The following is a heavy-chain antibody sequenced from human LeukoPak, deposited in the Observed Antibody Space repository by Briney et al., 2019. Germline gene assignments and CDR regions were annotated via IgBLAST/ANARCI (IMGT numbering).Heavy chain of an antibody. J-gene: IGHJ4*02. CDR3: AGAVVVPAAIYY. CDR2: IYYSGST. CDR1: GGSISSSSYY. V-gene: IGHV4-39*01. Sequence: PSETLSLTCTVSGGSISSSSYYWGWIRQPPGKGLEWTGSIYYSGSTYYNPSLKSRVTISVDTSKNQFSLKLSSVTTADTAVYYCAGAVVVPAAIYYWGQGTLVTVSS. D-gene: IGHD2-2*01.